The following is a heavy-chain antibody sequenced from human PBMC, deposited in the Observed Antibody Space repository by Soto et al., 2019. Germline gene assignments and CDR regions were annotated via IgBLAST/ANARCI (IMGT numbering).Heavy chain of an antibody. CDR3: ARHHGGFRRSSWWRGNWFDP. D-gene: IGHD6-13*01. J-gene: IGHJ5*02. CDR2: IYYSGST. CDR1: GGSISSSSYY. V-gene: IGHV4-39*01. Sequence: QLQLQESGPGLVKPSETLSLTCTVSGGSISSSSYYWGWIRQPPGKGLEWIGSIYYSGSTYYNPSLKSRVTISVDTSKNQFSLKLSSVTAADTAVYYCARHHGGFRRSSWWRGNWFDPWGQGTLVTVSS.